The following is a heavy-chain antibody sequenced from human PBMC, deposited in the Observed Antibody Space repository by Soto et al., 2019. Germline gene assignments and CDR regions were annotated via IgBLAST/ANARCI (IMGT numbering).Heavy chain of an antibody. J-gene: IGHJ5*02. Sequence: GGSLRLSCAASGFTFSSYAMHWVRQAPGKGLEWVAVISYDGSNKYYADSVKGRFTISRDNSKNTLYLQMNSLRAEDTAVYYCARDPEFDYGNNWFDPWGQGTLVTVSS. CDR3: ARDPEFDYGNNWFDP. D-gene: IGHD4-17*01. CDR1: GFTFSSYA. V-gene: IGHV3-30-3*01. CDR2: ISYDGSNK.